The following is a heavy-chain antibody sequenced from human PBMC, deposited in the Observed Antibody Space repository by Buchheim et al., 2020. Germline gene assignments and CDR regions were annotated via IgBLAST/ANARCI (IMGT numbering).Heavy chain of an antibody. CDR3: GRDIRIGG. Sequence: EVQLLESGGGLVRPGGSLRLSCAASGFTFSSYWMYWVRQPPGKGLVWVSGIKGDGSDITYADSVKGRFTISRDNAKNTLYLQMNSLRADDTAVYYCGRDIRIGGWGQGTL. CDR1: GFTFSSYW. D-gene: IGHD2-21*01. V-gene: IGHV3-74*03. CDR2: IKGDGSDI. J-gene: IGHJ4*02.